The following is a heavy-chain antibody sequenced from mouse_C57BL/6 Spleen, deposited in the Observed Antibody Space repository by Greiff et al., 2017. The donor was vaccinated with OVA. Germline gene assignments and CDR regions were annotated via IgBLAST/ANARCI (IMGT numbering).Heavy chain of an antibody. CDR2: INPNNGGT. Sequence: EVQLQQSGPELVKPGASVKISCKASGYTFTDYYMNWVKQSHGKSLEWIGDINPNNGGTSYNQKFKGKATLTVDKSSSTAYMELRSLTSEDSAVYYCARTGGGGAWFAYWGQGTLVTVSA. D-gene: IGHD4-1*01. CDR3: ARTGGGGAWFAY. CDR1: GYTFTDYY. V-gene: IGHV1-26*01. J-gene: IGHJ3*01.